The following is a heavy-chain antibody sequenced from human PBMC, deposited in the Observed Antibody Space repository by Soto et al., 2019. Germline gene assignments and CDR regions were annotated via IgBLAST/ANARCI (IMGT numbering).Heavy chain of an antibody. D-gene: IGHD3-9*01. CDR1: GGSVNNDKW. V-gene: IGHV4-4*02. CDR2: IHSSGIT. J-gene: IGHJ5*02. CDR3: AGQWSAGYGAFDP. Sequence: QVQLQESGPGLVKPSGTLSLTCAVSGGSVNNDKWWSWVRQPPGKGLEWIDEIHSSGITNYNPSLKSRASIFVDKFKNQFSVKLTSVTAADTAVYFCAGQWSAGYGAFDPWGQGTLVTVSS.